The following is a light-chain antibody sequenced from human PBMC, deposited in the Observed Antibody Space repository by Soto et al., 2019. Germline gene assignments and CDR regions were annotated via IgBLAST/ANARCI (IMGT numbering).Light chain of an antibody. V-gene: IGKV3-20*01. CDR2: DAS. CDR1: QSVTSNY. J-gene: IGKJ5*01. CDR3: QQYADSPIT. Sequence: EIVLTQSPGTLSLSPGERATLSCRASQSVTSNYLAWYQQKPGQAPRLLIYDASNRSTGTPDRFLGRGSGTDFTLIISRLEPEDFAVYYCQQYADSPITFGQGTRLEI.